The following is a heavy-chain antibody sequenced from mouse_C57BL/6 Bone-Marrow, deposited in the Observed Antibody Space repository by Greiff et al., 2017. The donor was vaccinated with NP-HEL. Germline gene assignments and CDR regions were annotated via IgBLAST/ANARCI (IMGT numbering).Heavy chain of an antibody. CDR3: ARQKYYYGSGRDY. V-gene: IGHV5-6*01. D-gene: IGHD1-1*01. CDR2: ISSGGSYT. J-gene: IGHJ2*01. CDR1: GFTFSSYG. Sequence: EVKLVESGGDLVKPGGSLKLSCAASGFTFSSYGMSWVRQTPDKMLEWVATISSGGSYTYYPDSVKGRFTISRDNAKNTLYLQMSSLKSEDTAMYYCARQKYYYGSGRDYWGQGTTLTVSS.